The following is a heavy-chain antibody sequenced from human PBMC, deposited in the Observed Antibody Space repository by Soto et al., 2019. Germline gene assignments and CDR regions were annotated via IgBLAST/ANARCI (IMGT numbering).Heavy chain of an antibody. V-gene: IGHV3-15*07. CDR3: TGNKPAWKQPSVTARSGSYYHYYYYGMDV. CDR1: GFTFSNAW. D-gene: IGHD3-10*01. J-gene: IGHJ6*02. CDR2: IKSKTDGGTT. Sequence: PGGSLRLSCAASGFTFSNAWMNWVRQAPGKGLEWVGRIKSKTDGGTTDYAAPVKGRFTISRDDSKNTLYLQMNSLKTEDTAVYYCTGNKPAWKQPSVTARSGSYYHYYYYGMDVWGQGTTVTVSS.